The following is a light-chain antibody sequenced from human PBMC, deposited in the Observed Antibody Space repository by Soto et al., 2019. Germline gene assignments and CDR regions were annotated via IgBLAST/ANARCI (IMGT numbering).Light chain of an antibody. J-gene: IGLJ3*02. Sequence: QSVLTQPASVSGSPGQSITISCTGTSSDVGTYNLVSWYQQHAGKAPKLMLYEGSKRPSGVSNRFSGSKSGNTASLTISGLQAEDEADYYCCSYAGSSTGVFGGGTKVTVL. V-gene: IGLV2-23*01. CDR3: CSYAGSSTGV. CDR2: EGS. CDR1: SSDVGTYNL.